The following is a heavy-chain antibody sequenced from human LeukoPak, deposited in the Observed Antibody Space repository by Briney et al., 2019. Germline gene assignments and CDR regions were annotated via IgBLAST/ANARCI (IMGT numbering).Heavy chain of an antibody. V-gene: IGHV4-39*07. Sequence: PSETLSLTCTVFGGSISSSSYYWGWIRQPPGKGLEWIGSIYYSGSTYYNPSLKSRVTMSVDTSKNQFSLKLSSVTAADTAVYFCARHSSDYYGPFDYWGQGTLVTVSS. CDR2: IYYSGST. J-gene: IGHJ4*02. CDR3: ARHSSDYYGPFDY. D-gene: IGHD6-19*01. CDR1: GGSISSSSYY.